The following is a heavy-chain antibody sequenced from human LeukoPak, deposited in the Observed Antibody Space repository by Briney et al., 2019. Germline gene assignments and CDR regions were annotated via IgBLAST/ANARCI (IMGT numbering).Heavy chain of an antibody. V-gene: IGHV4-59*01. CDR1: GGSISSYY. D-gene: IGHD4-17*01. Sequence: KSSETLSLTCTVSGGSISSYYWSWIRQPPGKGLEWIGYIYYSGMTNYNPSLTSRVTISLDTSKNQFSLKLSSVTAADTAVYYCASADYDDYYIDFWGQGTLVTVSS. J-gene: IGHJ4*02. CDR2: IYYSGMT. CDR3: ASADYDDYYIDF.